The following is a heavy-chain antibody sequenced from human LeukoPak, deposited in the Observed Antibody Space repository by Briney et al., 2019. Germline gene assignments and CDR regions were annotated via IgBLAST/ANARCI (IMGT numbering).Heavy chain of an antibody. V-gene: IGHV3-23*01. CDR1: GFTFSNYG. CDR3: ANGAAAGTPTIGDY. CDR2: ISGSGDHT. D-gene: IGHD6-13*01. J-gene: IGHJ4*02. Sequence: GGSLRLSCAASGFTFSNYGMSWVRQAPGKGLEWVSVISGSGDHTYYADSVRGRFTISRDNFKNTLYLQMNSLRTEDTAVYYCANGAAAGTPTIGDYWGQGTLVTVSS.